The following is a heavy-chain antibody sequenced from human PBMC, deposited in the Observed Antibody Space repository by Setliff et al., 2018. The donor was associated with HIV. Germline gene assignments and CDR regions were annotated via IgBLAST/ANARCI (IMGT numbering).Heavy chain of an antibody. CDR1: GYSISSGYY. J-gene: IGHJ4*02. Sequence: SQTLSLTCDVSGYSISSGYYWGWIRQPPGKGLEWIGSIYHSGTIFYKPSLKSRLAISVDTSKNHFSLNLTSVTAADTAVYFCSRHRANWGGPWDYWGQGTLVTVSS. CDR2: IYHSGTI. D-gene: IGHD3-16*01. CDR3: SRHRANWGGPWDY. V-gene: IGHV4-38-2*01.